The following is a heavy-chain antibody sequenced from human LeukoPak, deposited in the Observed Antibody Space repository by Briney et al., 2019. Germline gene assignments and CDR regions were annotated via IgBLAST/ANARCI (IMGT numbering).Heavy chain of an antibody. J-gene: IGHJ4*02. CDR1: GFVLSSYE. Sequence: GGSLRLSCTGSGFVLSSYEMTWFRQAPGKGLEWVSFIYSGGNTHYSDSVKGRFTISRDNSKNTLYLQMNSLRAEDTAVYYCARRAGEYSHPYDYWGQGTLVTVSS. D-gene: IGHD4-17*01. V-gene: IGHV3-53*01. CDR2: IYSGGNT. CDR3: ARRAGEYSHPYDY.